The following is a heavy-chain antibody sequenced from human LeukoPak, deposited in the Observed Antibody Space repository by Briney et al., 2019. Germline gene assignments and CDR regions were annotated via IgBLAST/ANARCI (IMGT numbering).Heavy chain of an antibody. CDR1: GGSFSGYY. J-gene: IGHJ4*02. D-gene: IGHD1-26*01. Sequence: PSETLSLTCAVYGGSFSGYYWSWIRQPPGKGLEWIGEINHSGSTNYNPSLKSRVTISVDTSKNQFSLKLSSVTAADTAVYYCAKPQGGSYYVLDYWGQGTLVTVSS. CDR3: AKPQGGSYYVLDY. V-gene: IGHV4-34*01. CDR2: INHSGST.